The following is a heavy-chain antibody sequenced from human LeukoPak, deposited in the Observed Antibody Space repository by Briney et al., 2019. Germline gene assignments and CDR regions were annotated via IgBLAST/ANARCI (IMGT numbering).Heavy chain of an antibody. CDR1: GLTFNNYA. CDR3: AKTGDYFDSSDYYRPDAFDI. J-gene: IGHJ3*02. D-gene: IGHD3-22*01. CDR2: ISGNGGNS. Sequence: GGSLRFSCAASGLTFNNYAMSWVRQAPGKGLEWVSAISGNGGNSYYADSVKGRFTISRDNSKSTLYLQLNSLRAEDTAVYYCAKTGDYFDSSDYYRPDAFDIWGQGTMVAVSS. V-gene: IGHV3-23*01.